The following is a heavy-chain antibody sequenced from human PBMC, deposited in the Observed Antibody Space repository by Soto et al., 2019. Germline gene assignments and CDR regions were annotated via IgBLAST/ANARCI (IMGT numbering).Heavy chain of an antibody. V-gene: IGHV1-69*02. CDR3: AREVATIRNWFDP. CDR2: IIPILGIA. Sequence: QVQLVQSGAEVKKPGSSVKVSCKASGGTFSSYTISWVRQAPGQGLEWMGRIIPILGIANYAQKFQGRVTITADKSTSTAYVELSSLRSEDTAVYYCAREVATIRNWFDPWGQGTLVTVSS. J-gene: IGHJ5*02. CDR1: GGTFSSYT. D-gene: IGHD5-12*01.